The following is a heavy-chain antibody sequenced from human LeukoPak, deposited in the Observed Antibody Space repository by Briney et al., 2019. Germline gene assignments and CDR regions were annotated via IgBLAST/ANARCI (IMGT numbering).Heavy chain of an antibody. CDR3: ARAYYYCMDV. CDR1: GLTLSNYG. J-gene: IGHJ6*03. Sequence: GGSLRLSCAASGLTLSNYGMHWVRQAPGKGLEWVAFIRYDESNKYYVDSVKGRLTISRDTSKNTLYLQMNSLRAEDTAVYYCARAYYYCMDVWGKGTTVTISS. V-gene: IGHV3-30*02. CDR2: IRYDESNK.